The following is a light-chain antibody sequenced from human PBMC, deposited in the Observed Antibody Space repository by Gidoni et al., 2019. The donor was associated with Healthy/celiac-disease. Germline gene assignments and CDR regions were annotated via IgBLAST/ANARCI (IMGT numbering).Light chain of an antibody. CDR2: DAS. CDR3: QQRSNWPPSIT. CDR1: QSVSSY. V-gene: IGKV3-11*01. Sequence: EIVLTPSPATLSLSPGERATLPCRASQSVSSYLAWYQQKPGQAPRLLIYDASNRATGIPARFSGSGSGTDFTLTISSLEPEDFAVYYCQQRSNWPPSITFGQGTRLEIK. J-gene: IGKJ5*01.